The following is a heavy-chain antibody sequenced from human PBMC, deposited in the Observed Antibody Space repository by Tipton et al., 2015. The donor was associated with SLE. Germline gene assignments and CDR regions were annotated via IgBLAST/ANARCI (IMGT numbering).Heavy chain of an antibody. Sequence: TLSLTCTVSGGSISSGSYYWSWIRQPAGKGLEWIGYIYTSGSTNYNPSLKSRVTISVDTSKNQFSLKLSSVTAADTAVYYCAVREKAITMVRGVIIPFDYWGQGTLVTASS. CDR1: GGSISSGSYY. J-gene: IGHJ4*02. CDR2: IYTSGST. CDR3: AVREKAITMVRGVIIPFDY. V-gene: IGHV4-61*09. D-gene: IGHD3-10*01.